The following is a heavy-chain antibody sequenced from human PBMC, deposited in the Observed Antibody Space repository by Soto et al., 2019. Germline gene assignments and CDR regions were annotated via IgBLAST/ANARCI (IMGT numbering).Heavy chain of an antibody. D-gene: IGHD5-18*01. J-gene: IGHJ5*02. Sequence: SETLSLTCTVSGCSISSYYWSWIRQPPGKGLEWIGYIYYSGSTNYNPSLKSRVTISVDTSKNQFSLKLSSVTAADTAVYYCARGGSDGYSYGYYWFDPWGQGTLVTVSS. CDR2: IYYSGST. CDR1: GCSISSYY. CDR3: ARGGSDGYSYGYYWFDP. V-gene: IGHV4-59*01.